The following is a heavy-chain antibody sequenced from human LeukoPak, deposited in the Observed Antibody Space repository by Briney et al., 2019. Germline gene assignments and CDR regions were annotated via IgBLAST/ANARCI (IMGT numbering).Heavy chain of an antibody. CDR3: ARVGRWPPNKQEFDY. D-gene: IGHD4-23*01. Sequence: SETLSLTCTVSGGSISSSSYYWGWIRQPPGKGLEWIGSIYYSGSTYYNPSLKSRVTISVDTSKNQFSLKLSSVTAADTAVYYCARVGRWPPNKQEFDYWGQGTLVTVSS. CDR1: GGSISSSSYY. V-gene: IGHV4-39*01. J-gene: IGHJ4*02. CDR2: IYYSGST.